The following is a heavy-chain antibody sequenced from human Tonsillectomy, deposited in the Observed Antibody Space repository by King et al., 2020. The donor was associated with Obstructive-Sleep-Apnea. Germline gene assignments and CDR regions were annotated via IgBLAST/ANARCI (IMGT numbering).Heavy chain of an antibody. Sequence: VQLVESGGGVGQPGRSVRRSCAASGFTFSSAAMQLVRQAPGNGLEWGAIMSYDGTSKKYADSVKGRFTISRDNSKNTLYLQMNSLRAEDTAVYYCARAPSYYDSSGYDYWGQGTLVTVSS. CDR2: MSYDGTSK. V-gene: IGHV3-30*01. J-gene: IGHJ4*02. CDR1: GFTFSSAA. CDR3: ARAPSYYDSSGYDY. D-gene: IGHD3-22*01.